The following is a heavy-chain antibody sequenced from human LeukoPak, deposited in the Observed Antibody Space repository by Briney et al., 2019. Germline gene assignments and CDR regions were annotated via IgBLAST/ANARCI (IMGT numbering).Heavy chain of an antibody. V-gene: IGHV3-7*01. D-gene: IGHD2-2*01. CDR3: ARWAVPAARREYNWFDP. CDR1: GFTFSSYA. J-gene: IGHJ5*02. CDR2: IKQDGSEK. Sequence: GGSLRLSCAASGFTFSSYAMHWVRQAPGKGLEWVANIKQDGSEKYYVDSVKGRFTISRDNAKNSLYLQMNSLRAEDTAVYYCARWAVPAARREYNWFDPWGQGTLVTVSS.